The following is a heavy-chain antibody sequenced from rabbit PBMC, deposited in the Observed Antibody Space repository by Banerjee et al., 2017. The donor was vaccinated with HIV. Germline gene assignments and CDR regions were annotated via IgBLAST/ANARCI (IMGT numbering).Heavy chain of an antibody. CDR3: ARDQTGDGVSVHTL. Sequence: QSLEESGGGLVQPEGSLALTCQASGFTISSSYYMCWVRQAPGKGLEWIGCIYTGDGSTYYASWAKGRFTISKTSSTTVTLQMTSLTAADTATYFCARDQTGDGVSVHTLRGPGTLVTVS. J-gene: IGHJ4*01. D-gene: IGHD2-1*01. V-gene: IGHV1S40*01. CDR2: IYTGDGST. CDR1: GFTISSSYY.